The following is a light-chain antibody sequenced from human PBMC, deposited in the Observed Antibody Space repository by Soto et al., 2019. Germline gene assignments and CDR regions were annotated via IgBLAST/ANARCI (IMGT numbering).Light chain of an antibody. V-gene: IGKV3-20*01. CDR2: GAS. J-gene: IGKJ5*01. CDR3: QQYGSSIT. Sequence: EIVMPQSPTTLSLSPGERSTVSCRASQSVSSSYLACYQQKPGQAPRLLIYGASSRATGIPDRFSGSGSGTDFTLTINRLEPEDFAVYYCQQYGSSITFGQGTRLEIK. CDR1: QSVSSSY.